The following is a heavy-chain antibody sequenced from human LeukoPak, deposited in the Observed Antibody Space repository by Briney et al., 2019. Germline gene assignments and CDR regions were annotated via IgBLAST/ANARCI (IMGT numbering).Heavy chain of an antibody. CDR1: SGSISSGGYY. J-gene: IGHJ4*02. D-gene: IGHD2-2*01. CDR2: IYYSGST. Sequence: SQTLSLTCTVSSGSISSGGYYWSWIRQHPGKGLEWIGYIYYSGSTYYNPSLKSRVTISVDTSKNQFSLKLSSVTAADTAVYYCARMGGASIVVVPAAKRAFDYWGQGTLVTVSS. CDR3: ARMGGASIVVVPAAKRAFDY. V-gene: IGHV4-31*03.